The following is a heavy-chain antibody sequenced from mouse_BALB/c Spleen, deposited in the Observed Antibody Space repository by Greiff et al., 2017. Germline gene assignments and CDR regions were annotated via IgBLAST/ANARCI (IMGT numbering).Heavy chain of an antibody. J-gene: IGHJ1*01. CDR2: ISSGGST. V-gene: IGHV5-6-5*01. CDR3: ARRDYYGSSYWYFDV. D-gene: IGHD1-1*01. CDR1: GFTFSSYA. Sequence: EVQRVESGGGLVKPGGSLKLSCAASGFTFSSYAMSWVRQTPEKRLEWVASISSGGSTYYPDSVKGRFTISRDNARNILYLQMSSLRSEDTAMYYCARRDYYGSSYWYFDVWGAGTTVTVSS.